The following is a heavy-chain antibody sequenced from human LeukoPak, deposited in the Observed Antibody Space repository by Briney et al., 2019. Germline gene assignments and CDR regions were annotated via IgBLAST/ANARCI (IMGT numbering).Heavy chain of an antibody. D-gene: IGHD2-2*01. V-gene: IGHV4-39*02. J-gene: IGHJ3*02. CDR3: ARERVPRDCSSTSCYRAFDI. CDR2: IYYSGST. Sequence: PSETLSLTCTVSGGSISSSSYYWGWIRQPPGKGLEWIGSIYYSGSTYYNPSLKSRVTISVDTSKNQFSLKLSSVTAADTAVYYCARERVPRDCSSTSCYRAFDIWGQGTMVTVSS. CDR1: GGSISSSSYY.